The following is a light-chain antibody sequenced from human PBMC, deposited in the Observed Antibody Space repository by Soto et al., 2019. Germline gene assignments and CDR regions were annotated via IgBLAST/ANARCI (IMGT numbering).Light chain of an antibody. V-gene: IGKV1-33*01. J-gene: IGKJ3*01. CDR1: HDISNN. CDR3: QYCDYLPL. Sequence: DIQMTQSPSSLSASVGDRVTITCQASHDISNNLNWYQHKPGKAPKLLIYGASNLETGVPSRFSGSGSGTDFTFTISSLQPEDIATYYCQYCDYLPLFGPGTTVDLK. CDR2: GAS.